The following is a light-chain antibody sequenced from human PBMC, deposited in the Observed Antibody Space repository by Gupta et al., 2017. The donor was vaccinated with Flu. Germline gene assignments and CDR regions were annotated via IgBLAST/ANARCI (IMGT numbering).Light chain of an antibody. CDR2: GAS. Sequence: DTHMTQSPSSLSASLGDRVTITCRASQDISNSLAWYQQTPGKVPKLVMFGASTLQSGVPSRFSGSGSGTEFTLTISSLQPEDVATYYCQKYNSVPWTFGQGTKVEIK. CDR1: QDISNS. V-gene: IGKV1-27*01. J-gene: IGKJ1*01. CDR3: QKYNSVPWT.